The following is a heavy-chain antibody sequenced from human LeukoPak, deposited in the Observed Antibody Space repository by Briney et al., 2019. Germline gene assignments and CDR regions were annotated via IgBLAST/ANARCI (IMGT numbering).Heavy chain of an antibody. V-gene: IGHV4-59*01. CDR1: GASISGYY. J-gene: IGHJ4*02. D-gene: IGHD1-1*01. CDR3: ARGERPGCDY. CDR2: IYYSGST. Sequence: PSETLSLTCTVPGASISGYYWSWIRQPPGRGLEWIGYIYYSGSTSYNPSLRSRVTISVDTSNNQFSLKLSSVTAADTAVYYCARGERPGCDYWGQGTLVTVSS.